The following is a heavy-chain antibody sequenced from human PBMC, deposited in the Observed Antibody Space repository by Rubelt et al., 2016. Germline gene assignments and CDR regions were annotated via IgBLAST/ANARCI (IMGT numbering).Heavy chain of an antibody. J-gene: IGHJ4*02. V-gene: IGHV3-11*01. CDR2: SGSTI. Sequence: SGSTIYYADSVKGRFTIPRDNAKNSLYLQMNSLRAEDTAVYYCARGYSGYDTYYFDCWGQGTLVTVSS. CDR3: ARGYSGYDTYYFDC. D-gene: IGHD5-12*01.